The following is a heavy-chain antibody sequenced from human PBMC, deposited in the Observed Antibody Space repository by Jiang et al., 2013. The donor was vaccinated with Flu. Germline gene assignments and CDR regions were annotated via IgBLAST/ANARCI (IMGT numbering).Heavy chain of an antibody. Sequence: SSGDYYWSWIRQPPREGPGVDWVHLLQWEHLLQPSLKSRVTISVDTSKNQFSLKLSSVTAADTAVYYCARVFKSDYGDYGGVYYYGMDVWGQGTTVTVSS. CDR1: SSGDYY. V-gene: IGHV4-30-4*01. CDR2: LLQWEH. CDR3: ARVFKSDYGDYGGVYYYGMDV. D-gene: IGHD4-17*01. J-gene: IGHJ6*02.